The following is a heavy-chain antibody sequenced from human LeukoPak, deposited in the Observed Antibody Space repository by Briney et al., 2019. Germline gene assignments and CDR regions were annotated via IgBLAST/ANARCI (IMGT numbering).Heavy chain of an antibody. D-gene: IGHD2-2*01. CDR3: ARSRYCSSTSCYREPYYYYYMDV. V-gene: IGHV5-51*01. CDR1: GYSFTSYW. J-gene: IGHJ6*03. CDR2: TYPGDSDT. Sequence: GESLKISCKGSGYSFTSYWIGWVRQMPGKGLEWMGITYPGDSDTRYSPSFQGQVTISADKSISTAYLQWSSLKASDTAMYYCARSRYCSSTSCYREPYYYYYMDVWGKGTTVTVSS.